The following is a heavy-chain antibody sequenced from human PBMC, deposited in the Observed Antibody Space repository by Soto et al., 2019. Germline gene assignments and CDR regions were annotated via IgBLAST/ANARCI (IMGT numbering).Heavy chain of an antibody. CDR2: IIPILGIA. CDR1: GGTFSSYT. D-gene: IGHD5-18*01. Sequence: SVKVSCKASGGTFSSYTISWVRQAPGQGLEWMGRIIPILGIANYAQKFQGRVTITADKSTSTAYMELSSLRSEDTAVYYCARAVGIQLWLLSSYGMDVWGQGTTVTVSS. J-gene: IGHJ6*02. CDR3: ARAVGIQLWLLSSYGMDV. V-gene: IGHV1-69*02.